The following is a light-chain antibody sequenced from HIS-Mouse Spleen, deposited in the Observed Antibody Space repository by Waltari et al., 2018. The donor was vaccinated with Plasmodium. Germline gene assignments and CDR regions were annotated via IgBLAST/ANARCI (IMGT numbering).Light chain of an antibody. CDR3: QQSYSTWT. Sequence: DIQMTQSPSSLSASVGDRVTITCRARQSSSSYLNGYQQKPGKAPKLLIYAASSLQSGVPSRFSGSGSGTDFTLTISSLQPEDFATYYCQQSYSTWTFGQGTKVEIK. V-gene: IGKV1-39*01. CDR1: QSSSSY. J-gene: IGKJ1*01. CDR2: AAS.